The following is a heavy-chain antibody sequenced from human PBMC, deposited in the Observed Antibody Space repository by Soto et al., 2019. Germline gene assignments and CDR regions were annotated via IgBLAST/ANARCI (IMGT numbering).Heavy chain of an antibody. Sequence: PSETLSLTCTVSGGSISSYYWSWIRQPPGKGLEWIGYIYYSGSTNYNPYLKSRVTISVDTSKNQFSLKLSSVTAADTAVYYWARVRGCSSTSCYSFDYWGQGTLVTVSS. J-gene: IGHJ4*02. CDR2: IYYSGST. D-gene: IGHD2-2*01. V-gene: IGHV4-59*01. CDR1: GGSISSYY. CDR3: ARVRGCSSTSCYSFDY.